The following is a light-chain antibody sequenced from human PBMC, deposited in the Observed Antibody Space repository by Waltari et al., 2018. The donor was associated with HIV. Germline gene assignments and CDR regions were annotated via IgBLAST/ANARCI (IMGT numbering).Light chain of an antibody. CDR2: DVS. J-gene: IGLJ3*02. Sequence: QSALTQPASVSGSPGQSITISCPGTSSDVGGYNYVSWYQQHPGKAPKLIIYDVSNRPSGLSNRFSGSKSGNTASLTISAPQAEDEADYYCSSYTSSSTLVFGGGTKLTVL. CDR1: SSDVGGYNY. CDR3: SSYTSSSTLV. V-gene: IGLV2-14*01.